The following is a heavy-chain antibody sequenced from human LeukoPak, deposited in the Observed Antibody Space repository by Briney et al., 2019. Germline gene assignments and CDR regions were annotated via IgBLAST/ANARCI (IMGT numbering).Heavy chain of an antibody. CDR2: VNRSGGST. Sequence: GGSLRLSCAASGFTFDDYGMSWVRQAPGKGLEWVSGVNRSGGSTGYADSVKGRFTISRDNAKNSLYLQMNSLRADDTALYYCARGTQQWLAPFDYGGQGTLVTVSS. J-gene: IGHJ4*02. CDR3: ARGTQQWLAPFDY. CDR1: GFTFDDYG. V-gene: IGHV3-20*04. D-gene: IGHD6-19*01.